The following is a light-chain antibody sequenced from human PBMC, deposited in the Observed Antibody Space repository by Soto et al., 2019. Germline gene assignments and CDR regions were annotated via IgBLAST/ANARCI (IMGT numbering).Light chain of an antibody. Sequence: DIQMTQSPSTLSASVGDRVTITCRASQSIGSWLAWYQQKPGKAPKLLIYRASSLESGVPSRLSGSGTGTEFTLTLTSLQPDDFATYYCQQYNISPYTFGQGTKLEIK. CDR3: QQYNISPYT. CDR2: RAS. J-gene: IGKJ2*01. V-gene: IGKV1-5*03. CDR1: QSIGSW.